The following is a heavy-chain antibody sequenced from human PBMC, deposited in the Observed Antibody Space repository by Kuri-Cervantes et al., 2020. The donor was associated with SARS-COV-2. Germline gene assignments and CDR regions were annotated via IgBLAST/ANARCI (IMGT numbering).Heavy chain of an antibody. D-gene: IGHD6-13*01. Sequence: ASVKVSCKASGYPLKGYDIPWVRQAPGQGLEWMGWISAHNGNTNYARQFMARVTMTTDMSTNTAYMELRSLTSDDTATYYCARGHLAAAVVSSRLDPWGQGTLVTVSS. CDR2: ISAHNGNT. J-gene: IGHJ5*02. CDR3: ARGHLAAAVVSSRLDP. CDR1: GYPLKGYD. V-gene: IGHV1-18*01.